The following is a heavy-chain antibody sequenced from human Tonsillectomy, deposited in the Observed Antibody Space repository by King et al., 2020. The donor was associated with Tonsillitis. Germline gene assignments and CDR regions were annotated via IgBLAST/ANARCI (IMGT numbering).Heavy chain of an antibody. D-gene: IGHD6-19*01. J-gene: IGHJ4*02. CDR2: ISAYNGHT. V-gene: IGHV1-18*01. CDR1: GYTLTSYG. CDR3: ARDTVSSGWCPFDY. Sequence: VQLVESGAEVKKPGASVKVSCKASGYTLTSYGISWVRQAPGQGLEWMGWISAYNGHTNYAQKLQGRVTMTTDTSTNTAYMELTSLRSDDTAVYFCARDTVSSGWCPFDYWGQGTLVTVSS.